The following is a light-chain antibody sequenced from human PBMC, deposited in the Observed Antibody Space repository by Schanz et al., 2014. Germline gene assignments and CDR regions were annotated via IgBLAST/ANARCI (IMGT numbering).Light chain of an antibody. CDR3: QQTYSTLYT. J-gene: IGKJ2*01. V-gene: IGKV1-39*01. CDR2: AAS. CDR1: QSISSY. Sequence: DIQMTQSPSSLSASVGDRVTITCRASQSISSYLNWYQQKPGKAPKLLIYAASSLQSGVPSRFSGSGSGTDFTLIISSLQPEDFATYYCQQTYSTLYTFGQGTKLEIK.